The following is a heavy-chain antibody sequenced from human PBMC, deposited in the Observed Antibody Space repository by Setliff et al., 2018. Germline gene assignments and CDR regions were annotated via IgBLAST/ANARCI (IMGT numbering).Heavy chain of an antibody. J-gene: IGHJ4*02. V-gene: IGHV4-59*02. Sequence: SETLSLTCRVSGGSVSTFYWTWIRQPPGKGLEWIGYIYYSGNTNYNPSLKSRVTISVDTSKNQFSLKLSSVTAADTAVYFCARGYYNFLSGYYTPYYFDYWGQGTLVTVSS. CDR1: GGSVSTFY. CDR3: ARGYYNFLSGYYTPYYFDY. CDR2: IYYSGNT. D-gene: IGHD3-3*01.